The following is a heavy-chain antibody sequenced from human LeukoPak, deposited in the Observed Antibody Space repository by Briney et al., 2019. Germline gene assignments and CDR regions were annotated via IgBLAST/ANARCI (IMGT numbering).Heavy chain of an antibody. J-gene: IGHJ4*02. CDR2: IYYSGST. V-gene: IGHV4-61*01. D-gene: IGHD4-17*01. CDR1: GGSVSSGSYY. CDR3: ARVGTVTPDPFLDY. Sequence: SETLSLTCTVSGGSVSSGSYYWSWIRQPPGKGLEWIGYIYYSGSTNYNPSLKSRVTISVDTSKNQFSLKLSSVTAADTAVYYCARVGTVTPDPFLDYWGQGTLVTVSS.